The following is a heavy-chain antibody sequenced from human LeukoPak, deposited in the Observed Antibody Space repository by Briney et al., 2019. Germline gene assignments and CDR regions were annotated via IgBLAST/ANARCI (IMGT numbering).Heavy chain of an antibody. CDR1: GFTFSSYA. J-gene: IGHJ6*02. Sequence: AGGSLRLSCAASGFTFSSYAMHWVRQAPGKGLEWVAVISYDGSNKYYADSVKGRFTISRDNSKSTLYLQMNSLRAEDTAVYYCARVRVFGVVIPRNGMDVWGQGTTVTVSS. CDR3: ARVRVFGVVIPRNGMDV. V-gene: IGHV3-30-3*01. CDR2: ISYDGSNK. D-gene: IGHD3-3*01.